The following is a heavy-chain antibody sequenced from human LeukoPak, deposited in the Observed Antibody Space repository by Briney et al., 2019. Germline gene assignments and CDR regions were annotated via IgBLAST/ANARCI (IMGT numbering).Heavy chain of an antibody. D-gene: IGHD3-9*01. V-gene: IGHV1-46*01. J-gene: IGHJ4*02. CDR2: INPSGGST. CDR3: ARALPTYYDILTGYSY. Sequence: ASVKVSCKASGYTFTSYYMHWVRQAPGQGLEWMGIINPSGGSTSYAQKFQGRVTMTRDTSTSTVYMELSSLRSEDTAVYYCARALPTYYDILTGYSYWGQGTLVTVSS. CDR1: GYTFTSYY.